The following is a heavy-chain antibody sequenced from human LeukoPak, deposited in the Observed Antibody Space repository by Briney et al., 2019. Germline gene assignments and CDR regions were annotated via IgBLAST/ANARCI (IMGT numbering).Heavy chain of an antibody. CDR3: ARDDYVETRTFDY. Sequence: PGGSLRLSCAASGFTFSSYGMHWVRQAPGKGLEWVAVIWYDGSNKYYADSVKGRFTISRDNSKNTLYLQMNSLRAEDTAVYYCARDDYVETRTFDYWGQGTLVTVSS. D-gene: IGHD3-16*01. V-gene: IGHV3-33*01. J-gene: IGHJ4*02. CDR2: IWYDGSNK. CDR1: GFTFSSYG.